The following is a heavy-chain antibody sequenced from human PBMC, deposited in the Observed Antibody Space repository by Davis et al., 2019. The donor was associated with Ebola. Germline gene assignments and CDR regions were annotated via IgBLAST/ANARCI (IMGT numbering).Heavy chain of an antibody. CDR1: GGTFSSYA. D-gene: IGHD1-26*01. Sequence: SVKVSCKASGGTFSSYAISWVRQAPGQGLEWMGRIIPILGIANYAQKLQGRVTITADKSTSTAYMEMSSLRSEEPAVYYFARARYSGRTEYGMDVWGQGTTVTVSS. CDR2: IIPILGIA. J-gene: IGHJ6*02. V-gene: IGHV1-69*04. CDR3: ARARYSGRTEYGMDV.